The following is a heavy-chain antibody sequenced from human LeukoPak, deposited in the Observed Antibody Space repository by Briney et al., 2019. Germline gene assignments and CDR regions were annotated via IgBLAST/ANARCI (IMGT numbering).Heavy chain of an antibody. J-gene: IGHJ2*01. CDR1: GGSISSYY. V-gene: IGHV4-4*07. Sequence: SETLSLTCTVSGGSISSYYWSWIRQPAGKGLEWIGRIYTSGSTNYNPSLKSRVTMSVDTSKNQFSLKLSSVTAADTAVYYCARHLHDCGDPYWYFDLCGRGTLVTVSS. D-gene: IGHD4-17*01. CDR3: ARHLHDCGDPYWYFDL. CDR2: IYTSGST.